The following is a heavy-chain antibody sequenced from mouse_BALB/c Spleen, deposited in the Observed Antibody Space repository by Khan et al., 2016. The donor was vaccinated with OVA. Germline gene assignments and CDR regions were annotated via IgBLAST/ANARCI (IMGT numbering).Heavy chain of an antibody. CDR1: GYTFTDYY. V-gene: IGHV1-77*01. CDR3: ARRNYFGYTFAY. CDR2: ISPGSGDT. Sequence: QVQLQQPGAELARPGASVKLSCKASGYTFTDYYINWVKQRTGQGLEWIGEISPGSGDTSYNERFKGKATLNADKSSSTAYMQLSSLTSEASAVYFCARRNYFGYTFAYWGQGTLVTGSA. D-gene: IGHD1-2*01. J-gene: IGHJ3*01.